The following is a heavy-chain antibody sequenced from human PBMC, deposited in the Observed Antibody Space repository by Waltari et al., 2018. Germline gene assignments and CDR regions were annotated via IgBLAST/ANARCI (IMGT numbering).Heavy chain of an antibody. CDR1: GDSLSSNLF. V-gene: IGHV4-38-2*01. CDR2: IYYSGGT. D-gene: IGHD1-7*01. J-gene: IGHJ3*02. CDR3: ARVLTTGTVAFDI. Sequence: QVQLRESGPGLVKPSETLSLTCVISGDSLSSNLFWGWIRQSPEKGLEWFGNIYYSGGTYYSPCLKSRVFISIDTPRRQFSLKLTSVTAADTAVYYCARVLTTGTVAFDIWGQGTLVTVSS.